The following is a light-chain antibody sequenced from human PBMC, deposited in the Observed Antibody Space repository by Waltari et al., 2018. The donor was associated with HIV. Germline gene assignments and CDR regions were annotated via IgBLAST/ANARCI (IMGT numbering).Light chain of an antibody. Sequence: SNELTQPPSVSVSPGQTARITCSGDALANHYTYWFQQKPGQASALGICKDTERPAGIPERFSGSRSGTTVKLTISGVQAEDEADYYCQSGGSSGSWVFGGGTKLTVL. CDR3: QSGGSSGSWV. CDR2: KDT. J-gene: IGLJ3*02. CDR1: ALANHY. V-gene: IGLV3-25*03.